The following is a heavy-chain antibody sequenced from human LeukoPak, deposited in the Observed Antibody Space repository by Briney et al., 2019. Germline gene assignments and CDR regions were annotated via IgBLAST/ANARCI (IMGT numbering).Heavy chain of an antibody. J-gene: IGHJ4*02. Sequence: GGSLRLSCAASRVTLSIYSMSSLRHSPGKGLESALAISGGGGTTYYADSVTGGLTIYSENSKQTLYLQMNSLRGEETAVYYCAKGGDSSKWYYFDYWGQGTLVTVSS. V-gene: IGHV3-23*01. D-gene: IGHD6-13*01. CDR1: RVTLSIYS. CDR3: AKGGDSSKWYYFDY. CDR2: ISGGGGTT.